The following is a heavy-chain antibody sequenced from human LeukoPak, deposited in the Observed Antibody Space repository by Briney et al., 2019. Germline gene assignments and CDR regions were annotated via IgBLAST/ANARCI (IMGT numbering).Heavy chain of an antibody. J-gene: IGHJ4*02. CDR3: ARGTMTTVTYYFDY. CDR1: GGSISSSSYY. D-gene: IGHD4-17*01. V-gene: IGHV4-39*07. CDR2: INHSGST. Sequence: SETLSLTCTVSGGSISSSSYYWSWIRQPPGKGLEWIGEINHSGSTNYNPSLKSRVTISVDTSKNQFSLKLSSVTAADTAVYYCARGTMTTVTYYFDYWGQGTLVTVSS.